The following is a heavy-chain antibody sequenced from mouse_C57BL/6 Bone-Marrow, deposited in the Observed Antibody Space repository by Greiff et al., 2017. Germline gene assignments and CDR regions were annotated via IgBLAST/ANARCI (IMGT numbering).Heavy chain of an antibody. CDR3: TGLLRFAY. D-gene: IGHD1-1*01. Sequence: EVQLVESGGDLVKPGGSLKLSCAASGFTFSSYGMSWVRQTPDKRLEWVATISSGGSYTYYPDSVKGRFTISRDNAKNTLYLQMSSLKSEDTAMYYCTGLLRFAYWGQGTLVTVSA. V-gene: IGHV5-6*01. CDR2: ISSGGSYT. J-gene: IGHJ3*01. CDR1: GFTFSSYG.